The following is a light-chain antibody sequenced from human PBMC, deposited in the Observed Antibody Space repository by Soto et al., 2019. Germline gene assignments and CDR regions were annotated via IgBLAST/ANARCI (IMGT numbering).Light chain of an antibody. CDR3: QQSYNNPVT. V-gene: IGKV1-39*01. Sequence: DIQMTQSPSSLSASVGDRVTITCRASQSIGNYVNWYQKKPGRTPDLLLRPSSILEGGVPSRFSGSGSGTHFTLTITSLQREDFATYYCQQSYNNPVTFGGGTTVE. J-gene: IGKJ4*01. CDR2: PSS. CDR1: QSIGNY.